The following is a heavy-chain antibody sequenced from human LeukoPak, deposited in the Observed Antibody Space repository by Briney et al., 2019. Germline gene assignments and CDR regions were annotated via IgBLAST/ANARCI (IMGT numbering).Heavy chain of an antibody. J-gene: IGHJ4*02. D-gene: IGHD6-13*01. V-gene: IGHV3-21*01. Sequence: PGGSLRLSCVASGFTFSSYSMNWVRQAPGKGLEWVSSISSSSSYIYYADSVKGRFTISRDNAKNSLYLQMNSLRAEDTAVYYCARGAVSISWFHLTNYWGQGTLVTVSS. CDR1: GFTFSSYS. CDR3: ARGAVSISWFHLTNY. CDR2: ISSSSSYI.